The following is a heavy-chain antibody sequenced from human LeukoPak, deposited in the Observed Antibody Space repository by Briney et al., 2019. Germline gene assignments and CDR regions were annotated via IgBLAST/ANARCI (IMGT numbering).Heavy chain of an antibody. CDR1: GFTFSSYS. J-gene: IGHJ5*02. CDR2: ISSSSSYI. V-gene: IGHV3-21*01. CDR3: AREGWELPPTTP. Sequence: GGSLRLSCAASGFTFSSYSMNWVRQAPGKGLEWVSSISSSSSYIYYADSVKGRFTISRDNAKNSLYLQMNSLRAEDTAVYCCAREGWELPPTTPWGQGTLITVSS. D-gene: IGHD1-26*01.